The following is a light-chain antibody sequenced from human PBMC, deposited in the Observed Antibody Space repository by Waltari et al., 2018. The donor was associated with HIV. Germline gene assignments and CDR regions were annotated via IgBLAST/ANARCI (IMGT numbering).Light chain of an antibody. J-gene: IGLJ2*01. CDR3: AALDDSLIDQVV. V-gene: IGLV1-47*01. CDR1: SSNVGNNY. CDR2: INN. Sequence: QSVLTQPPSASGTPGQRVTISCSGSSSNVGNNYVYWYQQLPGTAPKLLISINNQRPAGVPDRSSASKSGTSASLAISGLRSEDEADYYCAALDDSLIDQVVFGGGTKLTVL.